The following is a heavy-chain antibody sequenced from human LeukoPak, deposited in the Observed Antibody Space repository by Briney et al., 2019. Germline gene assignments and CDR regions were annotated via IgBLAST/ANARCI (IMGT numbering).Heavy chain of an antibody. J-gene: IGHJ4*02. V-gene: IGHV3-7*01. D-gene: IGHD2-15*01. CDR2: IKQDGSEK. CDR3: AKGICSGGSCYLLDY. Sequence: GGSLRLSCAASGFTFSSYWMSWVRQAPGKGLEWVANIKQDGSEKYYADSVKGRFTISRDNSKNTLYLQMNSLRAEDTAVYYCAKGICSGGSCYLLDYWGQGTLVTVSS. CDR1: GFTFSSYW.